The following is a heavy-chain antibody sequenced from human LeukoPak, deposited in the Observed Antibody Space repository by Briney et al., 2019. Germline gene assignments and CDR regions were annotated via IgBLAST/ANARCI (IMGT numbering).Heavy chain of an antibody. V-gene: IGHV1-3*01. CDR3: ARDNGYCSGGSCYTRNWFDP. CDR2: INAGNGNT. CDR1: GYTFTSYA. Sequence: ASVTVSCKASGYTFTSYALHWVHQAPAQRLEWMGWINAGNGNTKYSQKSQGTGPITRKTSASTAYLELSSLRSEATAVSYCARDNGYCSGGSCYTRNWFDPWGQGTLVTVSS. D-gene: IGHD2-15*01. J-gene: IGHJ5*02.